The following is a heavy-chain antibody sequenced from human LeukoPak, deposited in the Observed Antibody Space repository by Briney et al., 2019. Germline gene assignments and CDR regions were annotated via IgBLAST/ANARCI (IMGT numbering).Heavy chain of an antibody. J-gene: IGHJ6*02. CDR3: VKGAANYYYYYAMDV. CDR1: GFTFGSYA. Sequence: GGSLRLSCSASGFTFGSYAMHWVRQAPGKGLEYVSAISSNGGSTYYADSVKGRFTISKDNSKNTLYLQMGSLRAEDTGVYYCVKGAANYYYYYAMDVWGQGTTVTVSS. CDR2: ISSNGGST. D-gene: IGHD6-25*01. V-gene: IGHV3-64D*09.